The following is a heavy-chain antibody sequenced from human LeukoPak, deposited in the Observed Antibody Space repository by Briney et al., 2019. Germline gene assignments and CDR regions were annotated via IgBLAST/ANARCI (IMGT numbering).Heavy chain of an antibody. CDR1: GGSFSGYY. J-gene: IGHJ5*02. D-gene: IGHD2-2*01. CDR3: ARDVPVVVVPAATLYNWFDP. CDR2: INHSGST. Sequence: PSETLSLTCAVYGGSFSGYYWSWIRQPPGKGLEWIGEINHSGSTNYNPSLKSRVTMSVDTSKNQFSLKLSSVTAADTAVYYCARDVPVVVVPAATLYNWFDPWGQGTLDTVSS. V-gene: IGHV4-34*01.